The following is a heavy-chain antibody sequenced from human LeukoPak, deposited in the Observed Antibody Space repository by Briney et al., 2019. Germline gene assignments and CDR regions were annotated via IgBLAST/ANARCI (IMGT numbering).Heavy chain of an antibody. CDR2: IIPIFGTA. Sequence: SVKVSCKASGGTFSSYAISWVRQAPGQGLEWMGGIIPIFGTANYAQKFQGRVTITADESTSTAYMELSSLRSEDTAVYYCARAEYCSSTSCYRDVTFDIWGQGTMVTVSS. CDR3: ARAEYCSSTSCYRDVTFDI. D-gene: IGHD2-2*02. V-gene: IGHV1-69*01. J-gene: IGHJ3*02. CDR1: GGTFSSYA.